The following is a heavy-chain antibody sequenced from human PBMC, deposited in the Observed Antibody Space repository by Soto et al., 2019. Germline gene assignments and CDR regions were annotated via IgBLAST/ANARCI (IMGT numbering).Heavy chain of an antibody. Sequence: GESLKISCKVSGYSFTSYWIGCVRQMPGKGLEWMGIIYPGDSDTRYSPSFQGQVTISADKSISTAYLQWSSLKASDTAMYYCARQTSVIVATGDYYYMDVWGKGTKVTVSS. CDR1: GYSFTSYW. J-gene: IGHJ6*03. CDR3: ARQTSVIVATGDYYYMDV. D-gene: IGHD5-12*01. V-gene: IGHV5-51*01. CDR2: IYPGDSDT.